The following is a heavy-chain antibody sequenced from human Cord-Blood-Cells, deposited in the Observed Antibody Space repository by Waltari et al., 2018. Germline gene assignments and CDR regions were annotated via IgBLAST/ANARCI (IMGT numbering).Heavy chain of an antibody. CDR3: ARLSAACSAFDI. D-gene: IGHD3-10*01. V-gene: IGHV4-39*01. CDR2: SYYSGST. J-gene: IGHJ3*02. Sequence: QLQLQESGPGLVKPSETLSLTCTVSGGSISSSSYYWGWTRQPPGKGLEWMGSSYYSGSTYYNPSLKSRVTISVDTSKNQFSLKLSSVTAADTAVYYCARLSAACSAFDIWGQGTMVTVSS. CDR1: GGSISSSSYY.